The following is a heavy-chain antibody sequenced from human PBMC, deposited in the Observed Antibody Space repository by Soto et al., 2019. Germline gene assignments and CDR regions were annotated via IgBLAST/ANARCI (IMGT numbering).Heavy chain of an antibody. Sequence: QVQLQQWGAGLLKPSETLSLTCAVYGGSFSGYYWSWIRQPPGKGLEWIGEINHSGSTNYNPSLKSRVTISVDTYKNQFSLKLSSVTAADTAVYYCARGIAARPSPFDYWGQGTLVTVSS. J-gene: IGHJ4*02. CDR1: GGSFSGYY. V-gene: IGHV4-34*01. CDR3: ARGIAARPSPFDY. D-gene: IGHD6-6*01. CDR2: INHSGST.